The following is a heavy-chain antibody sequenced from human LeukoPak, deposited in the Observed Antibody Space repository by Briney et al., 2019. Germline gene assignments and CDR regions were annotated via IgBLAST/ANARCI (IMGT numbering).Heavy chain of an antibody. D-gene: IGHD2-8*01. CDR2: INPNSGGT. Sequence: ASVKVSCKASGYTFTGYYMHWVRQAPGQGLEWMGWINPNSGGTDYAQKFQGRVTMTRDTSISAAYMELSRLRSDDTAVYYCAGEGGYCTNGVCPFDPWGQGTLVTVSS. CDR1: GYTFTGYY. J-gene: IGHJ5*02. CDR3: AGEGGYCTNGVCPFDP. V-gene: IGHV1-2*02.